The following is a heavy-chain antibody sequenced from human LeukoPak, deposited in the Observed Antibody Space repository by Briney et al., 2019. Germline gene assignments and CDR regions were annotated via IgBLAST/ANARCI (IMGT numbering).Heavy chain of an antibody. CDR2: IQYDGSTT. Sequence: PGGSLRLSCAASGFTFSSYWMHWVRQSQGKGLVWVARIQYDGSTTNYADSVKGRFTISRDNAKKTLYVQMNSLRAEDTAAYYCARALVAGVTLNALDIWGQGTMVTVSS. V-gene: IGHV3-74*01. CDR1: GFTFSSYW. CDR3: ARALVAGVTLNALDI. D-gene: IGHD2-15*01. J-gene: IGHJ3*02.